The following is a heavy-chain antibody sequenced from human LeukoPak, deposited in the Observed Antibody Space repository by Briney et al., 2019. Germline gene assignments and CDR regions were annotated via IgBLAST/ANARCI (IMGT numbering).Heavy chain of an antibody. D-gene: IGHD2-2*01. CDR3: ARASVRYCSSTSCPGAIDI. V-gene: IGHV1-18*01. J-gene: IGHJ3*02. CDR2: ISAYNGNT. CDR1: GYTFTSYG. Sequence: ASVKVSCKASGYTFTSYGVSWVRQAPGQGLEWMGWISAYNGNTNYAQKLQGRVTMTTDTSTSTAYMELRSLRSDDTAVYYCARASVRYCSSTSCPGAIDIWGQGTMVTVSS.